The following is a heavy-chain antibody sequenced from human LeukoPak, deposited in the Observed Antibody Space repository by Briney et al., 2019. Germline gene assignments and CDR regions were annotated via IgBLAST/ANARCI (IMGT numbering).Heavy chain of an antibody. CDR1: GFTFSSYS. CDR2: ISSSGSYI. J-gene: IGHJ4*02. V-gene: IGHV3-21*01. Sequence: GGSLRPSCAASGFTFSSYSMNWVRQAPGKGLEWVSSISSSGSYIYYADSVKGRFTISRDNAKNSLYLQMNSLRAEDTAVYYCARVYSWPPAIDYWGQGTLVTVSS. D-gene: IGHD2-15*01. CDR3: ARVYSWPPAIDY.